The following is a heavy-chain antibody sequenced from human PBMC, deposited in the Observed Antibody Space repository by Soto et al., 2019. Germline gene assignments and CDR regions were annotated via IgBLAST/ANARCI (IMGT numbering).Heavy chain of an antibody. V-gene: IGHV3-21*01. CDR1: GFTFSSYS. D-gene: IGHD3-10*01. CDR2: ISSSSSYI. Sequence: PGGSLRLSCAASGFTFSSYSMNWVRQAPGKGLGWVSSISSSSSYIYYADSVKGRFTISRDNAKNSLYLQMNSLRAEDTAVYYCARDSEGITMVRGVFITWSGMDVWGQGTTVTVSS. CDR3: ARDSEGITMVRGVFITWSGMDV. J-gene: IGHJ6*02.